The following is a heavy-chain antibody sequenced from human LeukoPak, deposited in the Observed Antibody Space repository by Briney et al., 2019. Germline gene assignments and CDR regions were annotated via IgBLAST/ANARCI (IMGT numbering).Heavy chain of an antibody. V-gene: IGHV4-31*03. CDR1: GGSISSSSFY. CDR3: ASTSPTTFSNYFDY. Sequence: SETLSLTCTVSGGSISSSSFYWDWIRQPPGKGLEWIGYIYYSGSTYYNPSLKSRVTISLDTAENQFSLKVSSVTAADTAVYYCASTSPTTFSNYFDYWGQGTLVTVSS. J-gene: IGHJ4*02. D-gene: IGHD4-11*01. CDR2: IYYSGST.